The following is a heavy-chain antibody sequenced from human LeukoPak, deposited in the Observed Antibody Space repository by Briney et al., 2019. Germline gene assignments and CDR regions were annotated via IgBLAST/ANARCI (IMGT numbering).Heavy chain of an antibody. D-gene: IGHD1-26*01. Sequence: SETLSLTCTVSGGSISSYYWSWIRQPPGKGLEWIGYIYYSGSTNYNPSLKSRVTISVDTSKNQFSLKLSSVTAADTAVYYCARAEYSGSYYDWFDPWGQGTLVTVSS. J-gene: IGHJ5*02. V-gene: IGHV4-59*08. CDR2: IYYSGST. CDR3: ARAEYSGSYYDWFDP. CDR1: GGSISSYY.